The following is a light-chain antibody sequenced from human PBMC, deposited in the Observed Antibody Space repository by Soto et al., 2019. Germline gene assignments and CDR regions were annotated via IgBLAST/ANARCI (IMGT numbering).Light chain of an antibody. Sequence: DVVMTQSPLSLPVTLGQPASISCRSSQSLVYGRGNIYLNWFQQRPGRSPRRLIYYVSIRDSGVRDRFSGGGSGTNFTLKISRVEAEDVGVYYCMQGTHWPFTLGPGTKVDIK. CDR2: YVS. J-gene: IGKJ3*01. CDR3: MQGTHWPFT. V-gene: IGKV2-30*01. CDR1: QSLVYGRGNIY.